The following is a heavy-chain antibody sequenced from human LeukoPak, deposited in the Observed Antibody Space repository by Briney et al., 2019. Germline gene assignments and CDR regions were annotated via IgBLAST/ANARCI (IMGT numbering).Heavy chain of an antibody. Sequence: SQTLSLTCTVSGGSISSGSYYWSWIREPAGKGLEWIGRIYTSGSTNYNPSLKSRVTISVDTSKNQFSLKLSSVTAADTAVYYCAREGYCSGGSCLYYYYYYMDVWGKGTTVTVSS. CDR1: GGSISSGSYY. D-gene: IGHD2-15*01. J-gene: IGHJ6*03. V-gene: IGHV4-61*02. CDR3: AREGYCSGGSCLYYYYYYMDV. CDR2: IYTSGST.